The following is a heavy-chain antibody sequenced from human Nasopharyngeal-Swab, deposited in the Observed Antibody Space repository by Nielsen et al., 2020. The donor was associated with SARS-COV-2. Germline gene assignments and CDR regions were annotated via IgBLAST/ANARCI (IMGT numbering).Heavy chain of an antibody. CDR1: GGTFSSYA. CDR2: IIPIFGTA. V-gene: IGHV1-69*13. J-gene: IGHJ4*02. D-gene: IGHD3-22*01. Sequence: SVEVSCKASGGTFSSYAISWVRQAPGQGLEWMGGIIPIFGTANYAQKFQGRVTITADESTSTAYMELSSLRSEDTAVYYCARDSSTYYYDSSGYFDYWGQGTLVTVSS. CDR3: ARDSSTYYYDSSGYFDY.